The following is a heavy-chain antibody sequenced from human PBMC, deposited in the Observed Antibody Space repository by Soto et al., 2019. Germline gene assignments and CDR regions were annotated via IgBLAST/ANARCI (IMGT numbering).Heavy chain of an antibody. J-gene: IGHJ4*02. V-gene: IGHV4-59*12. Sequence: QVQLRESGPGLVKPSETLSLTCSVSGDSMSEFYWSWIRQSPGKGLEWIGYVHYVGTTKYNPSHKSRVTIAVDTSKKQFSLNLRSVTAADTAVYYCTRLNYYDTSGYPYVFDYWGQGAPVTVSS. CDR2: VHYVGTT. CDR3: TRLNYYDTSGYPYVFDY. D-gene: IGHD3-22*01. CDR1: GDSMSEFY.